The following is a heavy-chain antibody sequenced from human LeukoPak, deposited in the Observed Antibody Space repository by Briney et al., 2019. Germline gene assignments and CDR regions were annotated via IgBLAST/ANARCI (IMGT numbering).Heavy chain of an antibody. D-gene: IGHD3-22*01. V-gene: IGHV3-9*01. CDR3: AKYYYDSSGYYRGI. Sequence: PGGSLRLSCAASGFTFDDYAMHWVRQAPGKGLEWVSGISWNSGSIGYADSVKGRFTIPRDNAKNSLYLQMNSLRAEDTALYYCAKYYYDSSGYYRGIWGQGTMVTVSS. CDR2: ISWNSGSI. CDR1: GFTFDDYA. J-gene: IGHJ3*02.